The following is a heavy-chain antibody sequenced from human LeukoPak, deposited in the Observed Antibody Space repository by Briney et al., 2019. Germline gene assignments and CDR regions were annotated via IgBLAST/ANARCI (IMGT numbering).Heavy chain of an antibody. Sequence: PGGSLRLSCAASGFAFDDYAMHWVRQAPGKGLEWVSGSSWNSGSIGYADSVKGRFTISRDNAKNSLYLQMNSLRAEDTALYYCARARSVPYSSSWGLFDYWGQGTLVTVSS. CDR3: ARARSVPYSSSWGLFDY. D-gene: IGHD6-13*01. CDR1: GFAFDDYA. J-gene: IGHJ4*02. V-gene: IGHV3-9*01. CDR2: SSWNSGSI.